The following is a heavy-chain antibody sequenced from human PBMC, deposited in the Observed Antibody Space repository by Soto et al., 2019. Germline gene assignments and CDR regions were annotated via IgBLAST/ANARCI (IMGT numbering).Heavy chain of an antibody. V-gene: IGHV4-31*03. CDR2: IFYSGST. Sequence: QVQLQESGPGLVKPSQTLSLTCTVSGGSISSGGYYWSWIRQHPGKGLEWIGYIFYSGSTYYNPSVESGVTISVDTSKNECSLKLSSVTAADTAVYYCARAPGDYFDYWGQGTLVTVSS. J-gene: IGHJ4*02. CDR1: GGSISSGGYY. CDR3: ARAPGDYFDY.